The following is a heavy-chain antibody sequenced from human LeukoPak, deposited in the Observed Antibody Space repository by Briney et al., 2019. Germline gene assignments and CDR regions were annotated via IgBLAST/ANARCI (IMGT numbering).Heavy chain of an antibody. CDR1: GASISSTGSY. V-gene: IGHV4-39*07. Sequence: SETLSLTCTVSGASISSTGSYWAWIRQPPGKGLDWIGTISYAGSTNYNPSLNTRVTISTDTSNNQFSLRLSSVTDADTAVYYCASVAAGLKYGADYWGQGTLGTVSS. CDR2: ISYAGST. D-gene: IGHD1-14*01. J-gene: IGHJ4*02. CDR3: ASVAAGLKYGADY.